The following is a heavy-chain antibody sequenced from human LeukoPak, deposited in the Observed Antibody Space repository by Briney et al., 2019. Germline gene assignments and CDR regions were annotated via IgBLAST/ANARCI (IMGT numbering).Heavy chain of an antibody. CDR1: GFTFSSYH. CDR3: ARGGYDILTGYSPVDY. CDR2: ISSTTSTI. J-gene: IGHJ4*02. Sequence: GGSLRLSCAASGFTFSSYHMFWVRQAPGKGQEWLSYISSTTSTIYYADSVKGRFTISRDNAKNSLFLQMNSLRAEDTAVYYCARGGYDILTGYSPVDYWGQGTLVTVSS. D-gene: IGHD3-9*01. V-gene: IGHV3-48*01.